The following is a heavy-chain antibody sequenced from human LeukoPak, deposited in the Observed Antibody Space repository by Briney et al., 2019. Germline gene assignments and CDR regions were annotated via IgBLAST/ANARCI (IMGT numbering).Heavy chain of an antibody. Sequence: GGSLRLSCAASGFSLNNYAMNWARQATRKGLEWVSAISASGGTTYHSDSVTGRLTISRDRGKNSLYLQTNRLITAAPAINFCAKSSSSWYSDFDYWGRGTLVTVSS. D-gene: IGHD6-13*01. J-gene: IGHJ4*02. V-gene: IGHV3-23*01. CDR2: ISASGGTT. CDR3: AKSSSSWYSDFDY. CDR1: GFSLNNYA.